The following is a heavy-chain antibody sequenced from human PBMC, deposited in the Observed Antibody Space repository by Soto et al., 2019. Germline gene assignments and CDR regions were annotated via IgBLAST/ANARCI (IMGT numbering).Heavy chain of an antibody. J-gene: IGHJ2*01. CDR1: GGSISSGDYY. V-gene: IGHV4-30-4*01. Sequence: PSETLSLTCTVSGGSISSGDYYWSWIRQPPGKGLEWIGYIYYSGSTYYNPSLKSRVTISVDTSKNQFSLKLSSVTAADTAVYYCARGDYYDSLGYFDLWGRGILVTVSS. CDR3: ARGDYYDSLGYFDL. CDR2: IYYSGST. D-gene: IGHD3-22*01.